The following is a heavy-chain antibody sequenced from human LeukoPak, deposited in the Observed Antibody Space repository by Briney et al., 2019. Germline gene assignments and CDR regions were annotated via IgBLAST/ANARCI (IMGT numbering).Heavy chain of an antibody. CDR2: FYPGDSDT. CDR1: GYSFTSYW. Sequence: GESLKISCKGSGYSFTSYWIGWVRQMPGKGLEWMGIFYPGDSDTRYSPSFQDQVTISADKSISTAYLQWSSLKASDTAMYYCARMRSGGDCDSSGYYHYWGQGTLVTVSS. D-gene: IGHD3-22*01. V-gene: IGHV5-51*01. J-gene: IGHJ4*02. CDR3: ARMRSGGDCDSSGYYHY.